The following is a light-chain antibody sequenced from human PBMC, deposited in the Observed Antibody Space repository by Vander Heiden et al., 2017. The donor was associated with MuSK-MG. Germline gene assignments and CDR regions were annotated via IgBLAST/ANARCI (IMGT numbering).Light chain of an antibody. J-gene: IGKJ1*01. V-gene: IGKV1-39*01. CDR1: QSISSY. CDR2: AAS. Sequence: DIQMTQSPSSLSASVGDRVTITCRASQSISSYLNWYQQKPGKAPKLLIYAASSLQSGVPSRFSGSGSGTDFTLTISMLQPEDFATYYCQQSDSTFWTFGQGTKVXIK. CDR3: QQSDSTFWT.